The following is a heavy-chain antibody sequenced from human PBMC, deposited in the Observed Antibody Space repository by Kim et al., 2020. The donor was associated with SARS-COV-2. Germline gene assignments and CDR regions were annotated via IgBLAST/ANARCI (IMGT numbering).Heavy chain of an antibody. CDR3: ARGWLRSGFNY. V-gene: IGHV6-1*01. J-gene: IGHJ4*02. Sequence: SQTLSLTCAISGYSVSINSAAWNWIMQSPSRGLEWLGRTFYTSRWYSDYAVSVKSRITINPDTSKNQFSLQLNSVTPEDTAVYYCARGWLRSGFNYWGQGTLVTVSS. D-gene: IGHD5-12*01. CDR2: TFYTSRWYS. CDR1: GYSVSINSAA.